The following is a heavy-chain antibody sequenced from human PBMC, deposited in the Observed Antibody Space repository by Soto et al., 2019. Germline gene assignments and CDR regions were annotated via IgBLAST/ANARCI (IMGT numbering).Heavy chain of an antibody. CDR2: VSIGGST. CDR1: GFTFSSYA. Sequence: AGGSLRLSCAASGFTFSSYALGWVRQGPGKGLEWVAVVSIGGSTHYADSVRGRFTISRDNSKNMLSLQMNSLTAEDTAVYFCAKRRGAGGHFDYWGQGALVTVSS. J-gene: IGHJ4*02. CDR3: AKRRGAGGHFDY. D-gene: IGHD2-15*01. V-gene: IGHV3-23*01.